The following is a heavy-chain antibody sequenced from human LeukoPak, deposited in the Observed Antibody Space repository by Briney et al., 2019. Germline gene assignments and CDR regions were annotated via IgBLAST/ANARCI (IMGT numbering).Heavy chain of an antibody. CDR3: ARGLERRPSYYYYYYMDV. D-gene: IGHD1-1*01. Sequence: SETLSLTCTVSGGSISNSSSYWGWIRQPPGKGLEWIGSIYYSGSTNYNPSLKSRVTISVDTSKNQFSLKLSSVTAADTAVYYCARGLERRPSYYYYYYMDVWGKGTTVTISS. CDR1: GGSISNSSSY. CDR2: IYYSGST. J-gene: IGHJ6*03. V-gene: IGHV4-39*07.